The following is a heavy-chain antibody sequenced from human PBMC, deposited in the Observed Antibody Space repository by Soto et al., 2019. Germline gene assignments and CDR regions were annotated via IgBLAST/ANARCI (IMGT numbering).Heavy chain of an antibody. CDR1: GGSFSGYY. J-gene: IGHJ6*02. CDR2: INHSGGT. Sequence: PSETLSLTCAVYGGSFSGYYWSWIRQPPGKGLEWIGEINHSGGTNYNPSLKSRVTISVDTSKNQFSLKLRSVTAAATAVYYCARLGGRKQQLVHYSYYCCMDVWGQGTTVTVSS. CDR3: ARLGGRKQQLVHYSYYCCMDV. D-gene: IGHD6-13*01. V-gene: IGHV4-34*01.